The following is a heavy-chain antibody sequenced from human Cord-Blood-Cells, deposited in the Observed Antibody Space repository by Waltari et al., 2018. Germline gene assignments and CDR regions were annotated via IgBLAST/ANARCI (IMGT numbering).Heavy chain of an antibody. D-gene: IGHD2-15*01. V-gene: IGHV4-34*01. Sequence: QVQLQPWGAGLLKPSETLSLTCAVYGGSFSGYSWRWIRPPPGKGLEWIGEINHSGSTNYNPSLKSRVTISVDTSKNQFSLKLSSVTAADTAVYYCARGLGCSGGSCLYYFDYWGQGTLVTVSS. CDR2: INHSGST. CDR1: GGSFSGYS. CDR3: ARGLGCSGGSCLYYFDY. J-gene: IGHJ4*02.